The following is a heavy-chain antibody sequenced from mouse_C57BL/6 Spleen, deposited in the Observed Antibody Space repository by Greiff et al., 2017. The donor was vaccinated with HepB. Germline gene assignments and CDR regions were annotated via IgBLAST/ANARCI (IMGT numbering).Heavy chain of an antibody. D-gene: IGHD1-1*01. J-gene: IGHJ1*03. Sequence: ESGPALVKPSQTVSLTCAVTGYSITNGNHWWNWIRQVSGSKLEWIGYISSSGSTDSNPSLKSRISITRDTSKNQLFLQLNSVTTEDIATYYCARDYGSSAYWYFDVWGTGTTVTVSS. V-gene: IGHV3-4*01. CDR2: ISSSGST. CDR1: GYSITNGNHW. CDR3: ARDYGSSAYWYFDV.